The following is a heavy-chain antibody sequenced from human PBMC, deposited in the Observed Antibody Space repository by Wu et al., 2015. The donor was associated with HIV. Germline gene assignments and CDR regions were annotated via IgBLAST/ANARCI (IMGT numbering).Heavy chain of an antibody. V-gene: IGHV1-69*05. D-gene: IGHD2-2*01. Sequence: QVQLVQSGAEVKKPGSSVKVSRKASGGTFRSHGISWVRQAPGQGLEWMGGIIPIFGTSDYAQKFQGRVTLSTDESTSTAYMELRSLKSEDTAVYYCARDLLPTTSWTDSYYYGMDVWGQGTTVTVAS. CDR1: GGTFRSHG. CDR2: IIPIFGTS. CDR3: ARDLLPTTSWTDSYYYGMDV. J-gene: IGHJ6*02.